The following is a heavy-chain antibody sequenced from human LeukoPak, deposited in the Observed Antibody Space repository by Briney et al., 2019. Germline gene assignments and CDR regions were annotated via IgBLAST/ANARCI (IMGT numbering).Heavy chain of an antibody. CDR2: INYSGNT. V-gene: IGHV4-59*08. J-gene: IGHJ4*02. CDR3: ARGIGSWYYFDY. Sequence: SETLSLTCTVSGGSIRTNYWSWIRQTPGKGLERIAYINYSGNTNNNPSLKSRVTISVDTSKSQFSLKLSSVTAADTAVYYCARGIGSWYYFDYWGQGTLVTVSS. CDR1: GGSIRTNY. D-gene: IGHD6-13*01.